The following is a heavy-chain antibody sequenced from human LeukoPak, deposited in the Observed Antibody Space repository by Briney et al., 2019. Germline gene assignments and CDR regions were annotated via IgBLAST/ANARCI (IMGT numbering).Heavy chain of an antibody. D-gene: IGHD2-15*01. CDR1: GFTFSSYA. CDR2: ISYDGSNK. Sequence: GRSLRLSCAASGFTFSSYAMHWVRQAPGKGLEWVAVISYDGSNKYYADSVKGRFTISRDNSKNTLYLQMNSLRAEDTAVYYCAKDLGYCSGGSCYSDVYYGMDVWGQGTTVTVSS. V-gene: IGHV3-30*18. CDR3: AKDLGYCSGGSCYSDVYYGMDV. J-gene: IGHJ6*02.